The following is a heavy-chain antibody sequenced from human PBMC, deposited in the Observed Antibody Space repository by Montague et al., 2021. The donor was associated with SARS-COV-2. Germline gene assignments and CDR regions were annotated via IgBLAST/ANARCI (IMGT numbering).Heavy chain of an antibody. D-gene: IGHD3-3*01. J-gene: IGHJ4*02. Sequence: SETLSLTCAVYGGSFSGYYWSWIRQPPGKGLEWIGEINHSGSTNYNPSLKSRVTISVDTSKNQFSLKLSSVTAADTAVYYCARGYQLRFLEWSSRQSTFDVWGQGTLVTVSS. CDR2: INHSGST. V-gene: IGHV4-34*01. CDR3: ARGYQLRFLEWSSRQSTFDV. CDR1: GGSFSGYY.